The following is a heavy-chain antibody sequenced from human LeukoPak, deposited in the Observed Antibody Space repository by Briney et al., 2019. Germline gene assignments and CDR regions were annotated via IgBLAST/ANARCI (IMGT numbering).Heavy chain of an antibody. V-gene: IGHV4-31*01. J-gene: IGHJ4*02. CDR1: GGSISSGGYY. Sequence: PSQTLSLTCTVSGGSISSGGYYWSWIRQHPGKGLEWIGYIYYSGSTNYNPSLKGPVTISVDTSKNQFSLKLSSVTAADTAVYYCARGPNSGYGRFDYWGQGTLVTVSS. CDR3: ARGPNSGYGRFDY. CDR2: IYYSGST. D-gene: IGHD5-12*01.